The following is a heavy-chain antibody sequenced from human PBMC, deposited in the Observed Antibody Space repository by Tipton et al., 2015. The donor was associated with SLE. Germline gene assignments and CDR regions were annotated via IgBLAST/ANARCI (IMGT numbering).Heavy chain of an antibody. D-gene: IGHD6-13*01. CDR1: GFTLSSYE. J-gene: IGHJ4*02. V-gene: IGHV3-48*03. Sequence: GSLRLSCAASGFTLSSYEMNWVRQAPGKGLECVAIMNSIGGTKNYADSVKGRFTISRDNAKNSLYLQMNSLRAEDSAVYYCARSHSSSWNGLDYWGQGTLVTVSS. CDR2: MNSIGGTK. CDR3: ARSHSSSWNGLDY.